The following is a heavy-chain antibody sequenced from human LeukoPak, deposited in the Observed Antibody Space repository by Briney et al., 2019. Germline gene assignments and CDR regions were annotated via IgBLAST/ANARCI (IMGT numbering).Heavy chain of an antibody. J-gene: IGHJ4*02. V-gene: IGHV3-73*01. D-gene: IGHD1-26*01. CDR1: GFTLSGSA. CDR3: VRRFSGSYYYGH. Sequence: GGSLRLSCAASGFTLSGSAMRWVRQAPGKGLEWVGRIRSKASNYATAYCAAVQGRFLISREDSKNMAFLQMNGLKTEDTAVYYCVRRFSGSYYYGHWGQGTLVTVSS. CDR2: IRSKASNYAT.